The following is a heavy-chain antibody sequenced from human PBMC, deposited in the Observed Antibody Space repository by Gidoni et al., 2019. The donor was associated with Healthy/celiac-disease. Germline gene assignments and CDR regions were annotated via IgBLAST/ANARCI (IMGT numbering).Heavy chain of an antibody. CDR3: AKDLGWLQAGWAFDI. J-gene: IGHJ3*02. CDR2: ISVSGVST. CDR1: GFTFRSYA. Sequence: EVQLLEAGGGLVQPGGSLRLSCSASGFTFRSYAMSWVRQAPGNGLEWGSAISVSGVSTYYADSVKGRFTISRDNSKNTLYRQMNSLRADDTAVYYCAKDLGWLQAGWAFDIWGQGTMVTVSS. D-gene: IGHD5-12*01. V-gene: IGHV3-23*01.